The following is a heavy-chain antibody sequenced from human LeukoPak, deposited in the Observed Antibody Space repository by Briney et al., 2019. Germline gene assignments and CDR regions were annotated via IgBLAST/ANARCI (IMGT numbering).Heavy chain of an antibody. CDR3: APLKDNHEDDFFYMDV. CDR1: GFSLSSTGVG. V-gene: IGHV2-5*01. D-gene: IGHD5-24*01. J-gene: IGHJ6*03. Sequence: SGPTLVNPTQTLTLTCTYSGFSLSSTGVGVSWVRQPPGKALDWLDVIFWSDDKRYSPSLRGRLTINKDTSKKQVVLTMTNMDPVDTGTYYCAPLKDNHEDDFFYMDVWGKGTTVIVSS. CDR2: IFWSDDK.